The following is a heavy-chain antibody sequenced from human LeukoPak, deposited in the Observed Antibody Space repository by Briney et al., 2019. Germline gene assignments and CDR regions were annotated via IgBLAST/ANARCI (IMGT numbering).Heavy chain of an antibody. D-gene: IGHD3-9*01. CDR1: GGTFSSYA. J-gene: IGHJ4*02. CDR3: ARDRTIDDILTLDY. CDR2: IIPIFGTA. V-gene: IGHV1-69*06. Sequence: SVKVSCKASGGTFSSYAFSWVRQAPGQGLEWMGGIIPIFGTANYAQKFQGRVTITADKSTSTAYMELSSLRSEDTAVYYCARDRTIDDILTLDYWGQGTLVTVSS.